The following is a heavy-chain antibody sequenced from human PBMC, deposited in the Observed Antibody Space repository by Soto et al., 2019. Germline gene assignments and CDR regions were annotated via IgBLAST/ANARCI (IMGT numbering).Heavy chain of an antibody. Sequence: LRLSCAASGFTFSNYEVNWVRQAPGKGLEWLSYIDRSGSPIYYAESVKGRFTISRDNAENSLYLQMHSLRVDDTAIYYCATKIFGTTYFGNWGRGALVTVSS. V-gene: IGHV3-48*03. J-gene: IGHJ4*02. D-gene: IGHD1-7*01. CDR1: GFTFSNYE. CDR3: ATKIFGTTYFGN. CDR2: IDRSGSPI.